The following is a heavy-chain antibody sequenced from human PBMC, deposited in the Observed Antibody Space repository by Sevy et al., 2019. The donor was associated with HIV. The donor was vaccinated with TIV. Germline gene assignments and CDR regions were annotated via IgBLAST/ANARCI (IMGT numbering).Heavy chain of an antibody. Sequence: GGSLRLSCAASGFSFGDYAMHWVRQAPGKGLEWVSGISWNSVSLDYADSVKGRFTISRDNAKNSLFVQMNRLRSEDTALYYCAKDNRPATMSNSSYYYYYGMDVWGQGTTVTVSS. V-gene: IGHV3-9*01. J-gene: IGHJ6*02. CDR2: ISWNSVSL. CDR3: AKDNRPATMSNSSYYYYYGMDV. CDR1: GFSFGDYA. D-gene: IGHD6-6*01.